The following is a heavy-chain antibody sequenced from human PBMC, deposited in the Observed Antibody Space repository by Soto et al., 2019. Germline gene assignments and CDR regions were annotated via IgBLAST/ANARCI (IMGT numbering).Heavy chain of an antibody. D-gene: IGHD2-15*01. CDR2: IGTAGDT. V-gene: IGHV3-13*01. CDR1: GFTFSSYD. CDR3: ARDRVDYGMDV. Sequence: GGSLRLSCAASGFTFSSYDMHWVRQATGKGLEWVSAIGTAGDTYYPGSVKGRFTISRENAKNSLYLQMSSLRAGDTAVYYCARDRVDYGMDVWGQGTTVTVSS. J-gene: IGHJ6*02.